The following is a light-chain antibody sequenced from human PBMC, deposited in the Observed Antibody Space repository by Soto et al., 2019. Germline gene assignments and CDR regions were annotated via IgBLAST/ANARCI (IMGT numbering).Light chain of an antibody. CDR1: YTISNNY. CDR3: QQYGDSPQS. CDR2: GAF. V-gene: IGKV3-20*01. Sequence: EIVLTQSPGTLSLSPGERATLSCRASYTISNNYVAWYQQKPGQAPSLLIFGAFRRATGIPDRFSGGGSGTDFTLTVSRLQPEDFAVYFCQQYGDSPQSFGRGTKVEVK. J-gene: IGKJ1*01.